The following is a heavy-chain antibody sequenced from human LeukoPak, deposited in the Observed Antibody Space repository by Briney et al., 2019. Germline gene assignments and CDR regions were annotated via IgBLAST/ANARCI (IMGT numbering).Heavy chain of an antibody. CDR2: IKQDGSEK. D-gene: IGHD3-22*01. CDR3: AREPYDSSGYYYDYFDY. CDR1: GFTFSSYW. J-gene: IGHJ4*02. Sequence: GGSLRLSCAASGFTFSSYWVSWVRQAPGKGLEWVANIKQDGSEKYYVDSVKGRFTISRDNAKNSLYLQMNSLRAEDTAVYYCAREPYDSSGYYYDYFDYWGQGTLVTVSS. V-gene: IGHV3-7*01.